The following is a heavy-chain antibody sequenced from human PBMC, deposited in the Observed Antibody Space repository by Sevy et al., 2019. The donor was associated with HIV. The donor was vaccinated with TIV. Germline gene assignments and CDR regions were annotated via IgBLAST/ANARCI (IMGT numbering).Heavy chain of an antibody. CDR1: GFIFGDYG. D-gene: IGHD1-26*01. Sequence: GGSLRLSCTASGFIFGDYGMSWVRQAPGKGLEWIAFFKSKIHVGTTETAASVKGRFTISRDDSKNIVYLQMSNLKTEDTAVYYCTRWSGSQSIFDYWGQGTLVTVSS. CDR3: TRWSGSQSIFDY. V-gene: IGHV3-49*04. CDR2: FKSKIHVGTT. J-gene: IGHJ4*02.